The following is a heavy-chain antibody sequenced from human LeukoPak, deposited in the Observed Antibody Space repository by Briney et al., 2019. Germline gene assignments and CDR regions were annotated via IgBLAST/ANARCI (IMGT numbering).Heavy chain of an antibody. CDR3: ANSPSNYYDSSGYSRSAFDI. D-gene: IGHD3-22*01. Sequence: PGGPLRLSCAASGFTFSSYSMNWVRQAPGKGLEWVSSISSSSSYIYYADSVKGRFTISRDNAKNSLYLQMNSLRAEDTAVYYCANSPSNYYDSSGYSRSAFDIWGQGTMVTVSS. CDR2: ISSSSSYI. CDR1: GFTFSSYS. J-gene: IGHJ3*02. V-gene: IGHV3-21*01.